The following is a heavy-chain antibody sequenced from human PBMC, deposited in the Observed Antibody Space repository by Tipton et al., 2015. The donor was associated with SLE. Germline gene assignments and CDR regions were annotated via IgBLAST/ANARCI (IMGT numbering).Heavy chain of an antibody. V-gene: IGHV4-59*12. Sequence: TLSLTCTVSGGSIGSFSWSWIRQPPGKGLEWIGYTSYSGSTKYDPSLKSRATISVDTSKNQFSLKLSSVTAADTAVYFCARDKLVVIPPVLTYYYGMDVWGQGTTVTVSS. D-gene: IGHD2-2*01. CDR3: ARDKLVVIPPVLTYYYGMDV. CDR1: GGSIGSFS. CDR2: TSYSGST. J-gene: IGHJ6*02.